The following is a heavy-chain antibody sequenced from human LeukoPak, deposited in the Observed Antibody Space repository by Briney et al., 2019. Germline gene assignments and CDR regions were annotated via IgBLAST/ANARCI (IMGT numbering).Heavy chain of an antibody. Sequence: GGSLRLSCAASGVTFSTYGMHWVRQAPGKGLEWVAVISDDGSNKYYADSVKGRFTISRDNSKNTLYLQMNSLRAEDTAVYYCAKEGKVFWSGYHPPTYFDYWGQGTLVTVSS. CDR3: AKEGKVFWSGYHPPTYFDY. V-gene: IGHV3-30*18. CDR1: GVTFSTYG. D-gene: IGHD3-3*01. J-gene: IGHJ4*02. CDR2: ISDDGSNK.